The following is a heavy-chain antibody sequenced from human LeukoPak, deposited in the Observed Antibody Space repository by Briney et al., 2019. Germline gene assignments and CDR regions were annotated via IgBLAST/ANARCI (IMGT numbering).Heavy chain of an antibody. CDR1: GFTFSSYA. CDR2: ISYDGSNK. J-gene: IGHJ6*02. D-gene: IGHD3-3*01. CDR3: ARAYYDFWSGYYTGKYGMDV. Sequence: GGSLRLSCAASGFTFSSYAMHWVRQAPGKGLEWVAVISYDGSNKYYADSVKGRLTISRDNSKNTLYLQMNSLRAEDTAVYYCARAYYDFWSGYYTGKYGMDVWGQGTTVTVSS. V-gene: IGHV3-30-3*01.